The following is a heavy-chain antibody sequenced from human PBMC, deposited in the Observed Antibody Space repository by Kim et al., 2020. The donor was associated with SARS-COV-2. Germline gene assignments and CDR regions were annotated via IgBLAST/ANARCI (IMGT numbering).Heavy chain of an antibody. D-gene: IGHD3-22*01. CDR1: GFTFSSYG. V-gene: IGHV3-33*01. CDR3: ARGKLAPYYYDSSGYYLGLGFEY. Sequence: GGSLRLSCAASGFTFSSYGMHWVRQAPGKGLEWVAVIWYDGSNKYYADSVKGRFTISRDNSKNTLYLQMNSLRAEDTAVYYCARGKLAPYYYDSSGYYLGLGFEYWGQGTLVAVS. J-gene: IGHJ4*02. CDR2: IWYDGSNK.